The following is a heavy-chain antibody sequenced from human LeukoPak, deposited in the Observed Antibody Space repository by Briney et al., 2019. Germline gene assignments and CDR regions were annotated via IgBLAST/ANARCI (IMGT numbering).Heavy chain of an antibody. V-gene: IGHV4-59*08. Sequence: SETLSLTCTVSGGSISSYYWSWIRQPPGKGLEWIGYIYYSGSTNYNPSLKSRVTISVDTSKNQFSLKLSSVTAADTAVYYCARQGRELRTFDYWGQGTLVTISS. CDR3: ARQGRELRTFDY. CDR2: IYYSGST. D-gene: IGHD1-26*01. J-gene: IGHJ4*02. CDR1: GGSISSYY.